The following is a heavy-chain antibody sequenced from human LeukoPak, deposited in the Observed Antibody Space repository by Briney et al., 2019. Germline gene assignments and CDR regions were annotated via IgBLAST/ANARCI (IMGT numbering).Heavy chain of an antibody. Sequence: PSETLSLTCTVSGDSISSYYWSWIRQPPGKGLEWIGYIYYSGSTNYNPSLKSRVTISVDTSKNQFSLKLSSVTAADTAVYYCARARGYSGYAYFDYWAREPWSPSPQ. V-gene: IGHV4-59*01. CDR1: GDSISSYY. CDR3: ARARGYSGYAYFDY. D-gene: IGHD5-12*01. CDR2: IYYSGST. J-gene: IGHJ4*02.